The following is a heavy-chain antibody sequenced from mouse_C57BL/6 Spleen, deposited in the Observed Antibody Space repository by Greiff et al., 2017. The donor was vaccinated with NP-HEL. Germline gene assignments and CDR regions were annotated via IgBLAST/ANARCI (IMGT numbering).Heavy chain of an antibody. CDR3: ARSLFYYYGSSWGMDY. D-gene: IGHD1-1*01. V-gene: IGHV1-53*01. CDR2: INPSNGGT. CDR1: GYTFTSYW. Sequence: QVQLQQPGTELVKPGASVKLSCKASGYTFTSYWMHWVKQRPGQGLEWIGNINPSNGGTNYNEKFKSKATLTVDKSSSTAYMQLSSLTSEDSAVYYCARSLFYYYGSSWGMDYWGQGTSVTVSS. J-gene: IGHJ4*01.